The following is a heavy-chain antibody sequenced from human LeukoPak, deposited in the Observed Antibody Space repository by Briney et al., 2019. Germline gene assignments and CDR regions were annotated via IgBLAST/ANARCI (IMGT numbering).Heavy chain of an antibody. Sequence: GGSLRLSCAASGFTFSDHYMDWVRQAPGEGLEWVGRTRNKANRYTTEYAASVKGRFTISRDDSKNSLYLQMNSLKTEATAVYYCARDLDIWGQGTMVTVSS. CDR3: ARDLDI. CDR2: TRNKANRYTT. V-gene: IGHV3-72*01. CDR1: GFTFSDHY. J-gene: IGHJ3*02.